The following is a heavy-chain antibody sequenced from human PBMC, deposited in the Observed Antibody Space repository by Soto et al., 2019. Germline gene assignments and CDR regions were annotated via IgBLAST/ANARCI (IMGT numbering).Heavy chain of an antibody. Sequence: GGSLRLSCAASGFTFSSYDMHWVRQATGKGLEWVSAIGTAGDTYYPDSVKGRFTISRDNAKNSLYLQMNSLRAEDTAVYYCASSGVIVDSYYFDYWGQGTLVTVSS. V-gene: IGHV3-13*01. CDR2: IGTAGDT. CDR1: GFTFSSYD. J-gene: IGHJ4*02. CDR3: ASSGVIVDSYYFDY. D-gene: IGHD3-16*02.